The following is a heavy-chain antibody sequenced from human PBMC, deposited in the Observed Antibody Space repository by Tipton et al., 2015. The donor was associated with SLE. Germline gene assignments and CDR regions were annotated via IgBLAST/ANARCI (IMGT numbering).Heavy chain of an antibody. D-gene: IGHD6-19*01. CDR2: IFHSGST. Sequence: TLSLTCAVSGYSISSVYYWGWIRQAPGKGLEWIGSIFHSGSTDYKSSLKSRVTISVDTSKNQFSLKLSSVTATDTAVYYCARAVGGNWFDPWGQGTLVTVSS. J-gene: IGHJ5*02. CDR1: GYSISSVYY. CDR3: ARAVGGNWFDP. V-gene: IGHV4-38-2*01.